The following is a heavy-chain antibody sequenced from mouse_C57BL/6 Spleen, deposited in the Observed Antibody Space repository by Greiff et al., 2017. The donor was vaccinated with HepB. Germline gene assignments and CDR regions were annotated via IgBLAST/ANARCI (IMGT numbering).Heavy chain of an antibody. D-gene: IGHD1-1*01. Sequence: VQLQQSGAELVKPGASVKMSCKASGYTFTSYWITWVKQRPGQGLEWIGDIYPGSGSTNYNEKFKSKATLTVDTSSSTAYMQLSSLTSEDSAVYYCARERDYGSSYVFDYWGQGTTLTVSS. CDR2: IYPGSGST. J-gene: IGHJ2*01. CDR3: ARERDYGSSYVFDY. V-gene: IGHV1-55*01. CDR1: GYTFTSYW.